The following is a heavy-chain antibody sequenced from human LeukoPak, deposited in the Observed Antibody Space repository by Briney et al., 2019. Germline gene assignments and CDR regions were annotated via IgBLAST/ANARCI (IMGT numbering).Heavy chain of an antibody. CDR3: AKASYDSSGYYAY. D-gene: IGHD3-22*01. V-gene: IGHV3-30*18. CDR1: GFTFSSYG. CDR2: ISYDGSNK. Sequence: GGSLRLSCAASGFTFSSYGMHWVRQAPGKGLEWVAVISYDGSNKYYADSVKGRFTISRDNSKNTLYLQMNSLRAEDTAVYYCAKASYDSSGYYAYWGQGTLVTVSS. J-gene: IGHJ4*02.